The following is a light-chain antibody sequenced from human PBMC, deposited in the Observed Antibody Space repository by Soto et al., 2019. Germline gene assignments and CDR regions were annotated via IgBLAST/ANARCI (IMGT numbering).Light chain of an antibody. CDR2: GAF. Sequence: EIVLTQSPGTLSLSPGERATLSCRASQSVSSRYLDRYQQKPGQAPSLLIYGAFIRATGIPDRFRGSGSGTAFALSISRLEPEDFAVYSCQKYGSSPFTFGPGTKVDIK. CDR1: QSVSSRY. J-gene: IGKJ3*01. CDR3: QKYGSSPFT. V-gene: IGKV3-20*01.